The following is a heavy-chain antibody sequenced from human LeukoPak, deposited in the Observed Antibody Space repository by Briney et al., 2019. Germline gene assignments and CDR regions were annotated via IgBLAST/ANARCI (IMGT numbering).Heavy chain of an antibody. CDR3: AKDEAGLIAAAGTKNY. CDR2: ISGSGGST. J-gene: IGHJ4*02. CDR1: GLTFSDFG. D-gene: IGHD6-13*01. V-gene: IGHV3-23*01. Sequence: PGGSLTLSCAASGLTFSDFGMHWVRQAPGKGLEWVSAISGSGGSTYYADSVKGRFTISRDNSKNTLYLQMNSLRAEDTAVYYCAKDEAGLIAAAGTKNYWGQGTLVTVSS.